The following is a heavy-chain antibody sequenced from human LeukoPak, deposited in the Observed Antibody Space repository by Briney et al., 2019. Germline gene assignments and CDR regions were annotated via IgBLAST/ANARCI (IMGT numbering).Heavy chain of an antibody. CDR2: IYYSGRS. J-gene: IGHJ4*02. CDR1: GGSISSCDYY. V-gene: IGHV4-39*01. CDR3: ARHWVVEAATALDY. Sequence: SETLSLTCTVSGGSISSCDYYWSWLRQPPGKGWVGIGSIYYSGRSYYNPFRKSGITISVDTCKNQFSLTLSSVTAADTAVYYCARHWVVEAATALDYWGQGTLVTVSS. D-gene: IGHD2-15*01.